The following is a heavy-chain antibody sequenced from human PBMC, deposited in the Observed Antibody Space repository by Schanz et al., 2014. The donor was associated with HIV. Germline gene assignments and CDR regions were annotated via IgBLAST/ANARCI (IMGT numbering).Heavy chain of an antibody. CDR1: GGTFSSFA. Sequence: QGQLVQSGAEVEKPGSSVKVSCKASGGTFSSFAISWVRQAPGQGLGGMGWLNPNSGGADSAQKFQGRVTMTRDTSISTAYLELSRLRSDDTAVYYCAREPNYSGFESWGHGTLVTVSS. V-gene: IGHV1-2*02. CDR2: LNPNSGGA. D-gene: IGHD5-12*01. J-gene: IGHJ5*01. CDR3: AREPNYSGFES.